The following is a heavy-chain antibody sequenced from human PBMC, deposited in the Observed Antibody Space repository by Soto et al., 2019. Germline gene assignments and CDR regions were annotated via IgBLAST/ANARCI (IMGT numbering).Heavy chain of an antibody. CDR1: GFDFSVYW. J-gene: IGHJ5*02. D-gene: IGHD2-2*01. CDR3: VKDGGYCSSATCYSPRNHYFDA. CDR2: IKFDGSEK. V-gene: IGHV3-7*03. Sequence: PPGGSLRLSCAASGFDFSVYWMSWVRQAPGKGPEWVANIKFDGSEKQYVDSVKGRFTISRDNARNSVFLQMNSLRAGDTAVYYCVKDGGYCSSATCYSPRNHYFDAWGQGTLVTVSS.